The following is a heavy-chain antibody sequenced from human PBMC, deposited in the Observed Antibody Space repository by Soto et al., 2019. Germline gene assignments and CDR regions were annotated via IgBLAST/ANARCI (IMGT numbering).Heavy chain of an antibody. V-gene: IGHV1-69*04. CDR2: IIPILGIA. Sequence: SVKLSRKGSVCTFSSYTISWVRPAPGKGLEWMGRIIPILGIANYAQKFQGRVTITADKSTSTAYMELSSLRSEDTAVYYCAREAYYDILTGPYYYGMDVWGQGTTVTVSS. CDR3: AREAYYDILTGPYYYGMDV. D-gene: IGHD3-9*01. CDR1: VCTFSSYT. J-gene: IGHJ6*02.